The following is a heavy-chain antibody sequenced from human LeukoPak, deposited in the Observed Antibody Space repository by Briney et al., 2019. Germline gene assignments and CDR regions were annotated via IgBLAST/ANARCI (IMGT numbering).Heavy chain of an antibody. CDR3: ARLREIPVFGVVTKSTSYFDY. Sequence: SETLSLTCTVSGGSISSYYWSWIRQPAGKGLEWIGRIYTSGSTNYNPSLKSRVTMSVDTSKNQFSLKLSSVTAADPAVYYCARLREIPVFGVVTKSTSYFDYWGQGTLVNVSS. CDR2: IYTSGST. CDR1: GGSISSYY. D-gene: IGHD3-3*01. J-gene: IGHJ4*02. V-gene: IGHV4-4*07.